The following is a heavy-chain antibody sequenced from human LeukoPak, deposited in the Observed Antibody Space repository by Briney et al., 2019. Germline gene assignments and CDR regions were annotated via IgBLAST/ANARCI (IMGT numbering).Heavy chain of an antibody. CDR2: INHSGST. V-gene: IGHV4-34*01. D-gene: IGHD6-19*01. CDR1: GGSFSGYY. CDR3: ASFSSEGRWFDP. J-gene: IGHJ5*02. Sequence: PSETLSLTCAVYGGSFSGYYWSWIRQPPGKGLEWIGEINHSGSTNYNPSLKSRVTISVDTSKNQFSLKLSSVTAADTAVYYCASFSSEGRWFDPWGQGTLVTVSS.